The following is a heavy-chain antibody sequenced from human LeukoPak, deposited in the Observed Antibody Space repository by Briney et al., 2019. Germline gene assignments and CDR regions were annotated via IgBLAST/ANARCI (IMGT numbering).Heavy chain of an antibody. V-gene: IGHV4-39*01. CDR2: TYYSGST. D-gene: IGHD3-10*01. CDR3: ARQEYYYGSGSYHPPYYFDY. J-gene: IGHJ4*02. CDR1: GGSIITSSDY. Sequence: SETVSFTCTVSGGSIITSSDYWGWIRQPPCKALEWLGSTYYSGSTYYNPSLESRVTISVDTSKNQFSLKLSSVTAADTAVYYCARQEYYYGSGSYHPPYYFDYWGQGTLVTVSS.